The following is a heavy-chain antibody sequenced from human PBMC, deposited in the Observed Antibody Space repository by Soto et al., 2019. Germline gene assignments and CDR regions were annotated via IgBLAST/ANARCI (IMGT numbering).Heavy chain of an antibody. CDR2: MYNSGST. V-gene: IGHV4-59*08. D-gene: IGHD3-10*01. CDR1: GGSISSYY. Sequence: QVQLQESGPGLVKPSETLSLTCTVSGGSISSYYWTWIRQPPGKGLEWIGFMYNSGSTHYNPSLKRRVTISLDPSKKQFSLNLRSVTAADTAVYYCASMGYHYGSGSYPLDYWGQGTLVTVSS. CDR3: ASMGYHYGSGSYPLDY. J-gene: IGHJ4*02.